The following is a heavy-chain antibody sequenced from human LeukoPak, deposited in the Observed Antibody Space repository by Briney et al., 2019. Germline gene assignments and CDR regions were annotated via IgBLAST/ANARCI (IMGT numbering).Heavy chain of an antibody. J-gene: IGHJ4*02. CDR2: ISAYNGNT. CDR3: ARENYDYVWGSYQIDY. D-gene: IGHD3-16*02. Sequence: ASVKVSCKASGYTFTSYGISWVRQAPGQGLEWMGWISAYNGNTNYAQKLQGRVTMTTDTSTSTAYMELRSLRSDDTAVYYCARENYDYVWGSYQIDYWGQGTLVTVSS. CDR1: GYTFTSYG. V-gene: IGHV1-18*01.